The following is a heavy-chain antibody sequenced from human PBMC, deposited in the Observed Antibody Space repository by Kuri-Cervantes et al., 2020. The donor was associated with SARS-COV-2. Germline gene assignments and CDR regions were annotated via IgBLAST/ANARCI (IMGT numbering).Heavy chain of an antibody. CDR1: KFTFSSFP. V-gene: IGHV3-48*01. J-gene: IGHJ3*02. CDR3: ASLGAFDI. Sequence: GGSLRPSCAASKFTFSSFPMHWVRQAPGKGLEWVSCISSSSSTIDYADSVKGRFTISRDNAKNSLYLQMNSLRAEDTAVYYCASLGAFDIWGQGTMVTVSS. CDR2: ISSSSSTI.